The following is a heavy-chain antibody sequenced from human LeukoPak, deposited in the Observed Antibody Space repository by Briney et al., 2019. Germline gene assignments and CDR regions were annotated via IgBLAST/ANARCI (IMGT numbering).Heavy chain of an antibody. CDR1: GYPFTSYY. J-gene: IGHJ2*01. Sequence: ASVKVSCKASGYPFTSYYIYWVRQAPGQGLEWMEKIVPSDGTTTYAQKFQGRVTMTRDTSTTTVYMELSSLRSDDTAIYFCAKAFAYGDWYFDLWGRGSPVTVSS. CDR3: AKAFAYGDWYFDL. D-gene: IGHD4-17*01. V-gene: IGHV1-46*01. CDR2: IVPSDGTT.